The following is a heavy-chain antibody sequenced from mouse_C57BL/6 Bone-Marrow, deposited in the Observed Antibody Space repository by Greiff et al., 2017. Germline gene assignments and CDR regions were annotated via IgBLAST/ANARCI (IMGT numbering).Heavy chain of an antibody. CDR1: GFSFNTYA. CDR2: IRSKSNNYAT. Sequence: GGGLVQPKGSLKLSCAASGFSFNTYAMNWVRQAPGKGLEWVARIRSKSNNYATYYADSVKDRFTISRDDSESMLYLQMNNLKTEDTAMYYCVRHEGYDGYYVPFAYWGQGTLVTVSA. D-gene: IGHD2-3*01. J-gene: IGHJ3*01. CDR3: VRHEGYDGYYVPFAY. V-gene: IGHV10-1*01.